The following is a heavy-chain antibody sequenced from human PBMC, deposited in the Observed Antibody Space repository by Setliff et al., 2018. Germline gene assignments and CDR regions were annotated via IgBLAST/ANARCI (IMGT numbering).Heavy chain of an antibody. V-gene: IGHV4-34*01. J-gene: IGHJ4*02. D-gene: IGHD3-3*01. CDR1: GGSFSGYY. Sequence: KPSETLSLTCAVYGGSFSGYYWSWIRQPPGKGLEWIGEINHSGSTNYNPSLKSRVTISVDTSKNQFSLKLSSVTAADTAVYYCVRRYNFWSGYFDYWGQGTLVTVSS. CDR3: VRRYNFWSGYFDY. CDR2: INHSGST.